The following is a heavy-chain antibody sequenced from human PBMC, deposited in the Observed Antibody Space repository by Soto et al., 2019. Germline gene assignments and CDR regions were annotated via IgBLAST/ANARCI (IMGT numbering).Heavy chain of an antibody. CDR3: ARGGYYDYVWGSYLRMDV. J-gene: IGHJ6*02. D-gene: IGHD3-16*02. CDR1: GYTFTSYG. CDR2: ISAYNGNT. Sequence: ASVKVSCKASGYTFTSYGIGWVRQAPGQGLEWMGWISAYNGNTNYAQKLQGRVTMTTDTSTSTAYMELRSLRSDDTAVYYCARGGYYDYVWGSYLRMDVWRQGTTVTVSS. V-gene: IGHV1-18*04.